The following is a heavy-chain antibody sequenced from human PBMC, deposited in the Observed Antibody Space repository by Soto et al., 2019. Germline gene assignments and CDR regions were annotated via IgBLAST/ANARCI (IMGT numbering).Heavy chain of an antibody. CDR1: GGSISSSSYY. CDR3: ARLVGNSWFQH. CDR2: IYYSGST. Sequence: PSETLSLTCTVSGGSISSSSYYWGWIRQPPGKGLEWIASIYYSGSTYYNPSLKSRVTISVDTSKNQFSLKLSSVTAADTAVYYCARLVGNSWFQHWGQGTLVTVSS. J-gene: IGHJ1*01. D-gene: IGHD6-13*01. V-gene: IGHV4-39*01.